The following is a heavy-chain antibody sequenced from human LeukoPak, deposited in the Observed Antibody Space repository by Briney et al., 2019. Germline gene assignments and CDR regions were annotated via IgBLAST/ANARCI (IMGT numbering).Heavy chain of an antibody. J-gene: IGHJ6*03. V-gene: IGHV1-18*01. Sequence: SVKVSCKASGYTFTSYGISWVRQAPGQGLEWMGWISAYNGNTNYAQKLQGRVTMTTDTSTSTAYMELRSLRADDTAVYYCARKTTVTTNYYYMDVWGKGTTVTVSS. CDR2: ISAYNGNT. D-gene: IGHD4-11*01. CDR3: ARKTTVTTNYYYMDV. CDR1: GYTFTSYG.